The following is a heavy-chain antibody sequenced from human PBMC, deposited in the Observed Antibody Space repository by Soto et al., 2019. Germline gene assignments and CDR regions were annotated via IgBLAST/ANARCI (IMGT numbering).Heavy chain of an antibody. V-gene: IGHV1-3*01. Sequence: GASVKVSCKASGYTFTSYAMHWVRQAPGQRLEWMGWINAGNGNTKYSQKFQGRVTITRDTSASTAYMELSSLRSEDTAVYYCAREGLKRAVVPAASDYWGQGTLVTVSS. CDR1: GYTFTSYA. J-gene: IGHJ4*02. D-gene: IGHD2-2*01. CDR2: INAGNGNT. CDR3: AREGLKRAVVPAASDY.